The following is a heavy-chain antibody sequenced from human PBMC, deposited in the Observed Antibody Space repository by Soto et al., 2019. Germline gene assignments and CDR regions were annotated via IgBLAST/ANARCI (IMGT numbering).Heavy chain of an antibody. J-gene: IGHJ4*02. V-gene: IGHV4-59*01. Sequence: PSETLSLTCTVSGGSISSSYWSWIRQPPGKGLEWIGYIYYSGSTNYNPSLKSRVTISVDTSKNQFSLKLSSVTAADTAVYYCARAVLPATAPFDYWGQGTLVTVSS. CDR3: ARAVLPATAPFDY. D-gene: IGHD2-2*01. CDR2: IYYSGST. CDR1: GGSISSSY.